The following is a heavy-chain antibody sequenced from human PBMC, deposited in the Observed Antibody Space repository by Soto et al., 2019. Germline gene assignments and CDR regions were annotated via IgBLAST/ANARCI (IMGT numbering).Heavy chain of an antibody. Sequence: SECRSLTCTVSGGSMSRGDFYWSWIRQPPGKGLXLXGXXXYXGXTXYXXXXRSRAIMSVDTSQNQFSLKLSSLTAADTAVYFCATADDFSDRFDYWGQGALVTVSS. CDR3: ATADDFSDRFDY. CDR2: XXYXGXT. CDR1: GGSMSRGDFY. V-gene: IGHV4-30-4*01. J-gene: IGHJ4*02. D-gene: IGHD4-17*01.